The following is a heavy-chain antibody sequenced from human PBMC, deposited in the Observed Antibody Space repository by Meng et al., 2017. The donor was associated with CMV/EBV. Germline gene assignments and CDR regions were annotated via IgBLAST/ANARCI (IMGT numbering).Heavy chain of an antibody. CDR2: ISYDGSNK. Sequence: GESLKISCAASGFTFSSYAMHWVRQAPGKGLEWVAVISYDGSNKYYADSVKGRFTISRDNSKNTLYLQMNSLRAEDTAVYYCAKVCSSTSCYTGDYYYGMDVWGQGTTVTVSS. D-gene: IGHD2-2*02. CDR3: AKVCSSTSCYTGDYYYGMDV. V-gene: IGHV3-30-3*01. CDR1: GFTFSSYA. J-gene: IGHJ6*02.